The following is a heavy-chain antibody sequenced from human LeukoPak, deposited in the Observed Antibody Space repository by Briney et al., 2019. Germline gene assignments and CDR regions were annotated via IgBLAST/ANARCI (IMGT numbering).Heavy chain of an antibody. D-gene: IGHD6-13*01. Sequence: PGGSLRLSCAASGFTFSDYYMSWIRQAPGKGLEWVSYISSSGTTIYYADSVKGRFTISRDNAKNSLYLQMNSLRAEDTAVYYCAKSSNGYSAYFDYRGQGTLVTVSS. CDR2: ISSSGTTI. CDR1: GFTFSDYY. CDR3: AKSSNGYSAYFDY. V-gene: IGHV3-11*01. J-gene: IGHJ4*02.